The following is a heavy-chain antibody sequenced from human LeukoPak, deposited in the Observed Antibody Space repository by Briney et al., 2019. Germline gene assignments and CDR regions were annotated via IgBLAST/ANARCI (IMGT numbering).Heavy chain of an antibody. CDR3: ARGSYYDSSGHYYRAPFDY. Sequence: GASVKGSCKASGYTFTSYDINWVRKATGQGLEWMGWMNPNSGNTGYAQKFQGRVTMTRNTSMSTAYMELSSLRSEDTAVYYCARGSYYDSSGHYYRAPFDYWGQGTLVTVSS. J-gene: IGHJ4*02. D-gene: IGHD3-22*01. CDR1: GYTFTSYD. CDR2: MNPNSGNT. V-gene: IGHV1-8*01.